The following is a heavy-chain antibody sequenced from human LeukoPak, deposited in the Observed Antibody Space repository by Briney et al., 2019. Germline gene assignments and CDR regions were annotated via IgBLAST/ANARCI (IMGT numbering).Heavy chain of an antibody. Sequence: ASVKVSCKASGYTFTSYAMNWVRQAPGQGLEWMGWINTNTGNPTNAQGFTGRFVFSLDTSVSTTYLQISSLKAEDTAVYYCARDLISLTTVKIGFDPWGQGTLVTVSS. CDR2: INTNTGNP. V-gene: IGHV7-4-1*02. CDR1: GYTFTSYA. D-gene: IGHD4-17*01. J-gene: IGHJ5*02. CDR3: ARDLISLTTVKIGFDP.